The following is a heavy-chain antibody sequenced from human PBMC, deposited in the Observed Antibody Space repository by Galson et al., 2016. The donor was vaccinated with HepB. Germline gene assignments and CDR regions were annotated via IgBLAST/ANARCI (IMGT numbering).Heavy chain of an antibody. J-gene: IGHJ4*02. CDR2: ISGSRTTM. D-gene: IGHD3-9*01. Sequence: SLRLSCAASGFFFSNYYMGWIRHSPGKGLEWVSYISGSRTTMDYADSVKGRFTISRDNSKNSLFLHMNSLRAEDTAVYYCARQVITIHPYYFDYWGQGTLVTVSS. CDR1: GFFFSNYY. V-gene: IGHV3-11*01. CDR3: ARQVITIHPYYFDY.